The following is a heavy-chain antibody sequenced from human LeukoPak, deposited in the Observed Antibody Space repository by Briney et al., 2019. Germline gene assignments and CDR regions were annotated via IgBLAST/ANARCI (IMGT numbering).Heavy chain of an antibody. CDR2: IYYSGST. CDR1: GGSVSSGSYY. J-gene: IGHJ3*02. CDR3: TRSTNLEALNI. V-gene: IGHV4-61*01. D-gene: IGHD2-8*01. Sequence: PSQTLSLTCTVSGGSVSSGSYYWSWIRQPPGKGLEWIGYIYYSGSTNYNPSLKSRVTISVDTSKNQFSLKLRSVTTADTAVYYCTRSTNLEALNIWGQGTMVTVSS.